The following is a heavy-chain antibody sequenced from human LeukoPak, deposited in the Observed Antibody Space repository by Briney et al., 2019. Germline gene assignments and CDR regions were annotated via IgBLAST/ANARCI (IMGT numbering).Heavy chain of an antibody. D-gene: IGHD7-27*01. V-gene: IGHV3-30*02. CDR1: GFTFNDYH. CDR3: VRDYNWGFDY. Sequence: GGSLRLSCAASGFTFNDYHMHWVRQAPGKGLEWAAFIRADKSDKYYPDSVKGRFTISRDNFKNTVSLQMNSLRPEDTGLYYCVRDYNWGFDYWGQGTLVTVSS. J-gene: IGHJ4*02. CDR2: IRADKSDK.